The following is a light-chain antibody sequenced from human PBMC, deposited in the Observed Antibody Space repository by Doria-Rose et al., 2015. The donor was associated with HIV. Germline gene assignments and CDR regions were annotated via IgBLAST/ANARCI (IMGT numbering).Light chain of an antibody. CDR2: DGS. CDR3: HQYGTSWT. CDR1: QSFSSTC. J-gene: IGKJ1*01. Sequence: TQSPGTLSLSPGERATLSSRASQSFSSTCLAWYQQKPGQAPSLLIYDGSTRATGIPDRFSASGSGTDFTLTINRLEPEDFALYYCHQYGTSWTFGQGTKVEI. V-gene: IGKV3-20*01.